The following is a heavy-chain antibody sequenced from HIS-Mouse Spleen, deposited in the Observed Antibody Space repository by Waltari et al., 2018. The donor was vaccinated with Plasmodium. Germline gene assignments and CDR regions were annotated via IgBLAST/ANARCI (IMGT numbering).Heavy chain of an antibody. D-gene: IGHD5-18*01. V-gene: IGHV4-59*08. CDR2: IYYSGRT. CDR3: ARLRYSYGYFDY. J-gene: IGHJ4*02. CDR1: GGSISRYY. Sequence: QVQLQESGPGLVKPSETLSLTCTVSGGSISRYYWSWIRQPPGKGLEWIGYIYYSGRTTDNPSLKSRVNRSVDTSKNQFSLKLSSVTAADTAVYYCARLRYSYGYFDYWGQGTLVTVSS.